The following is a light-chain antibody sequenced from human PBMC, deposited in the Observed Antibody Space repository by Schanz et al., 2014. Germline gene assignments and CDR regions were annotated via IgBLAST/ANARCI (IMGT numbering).Light chain of an antibody. CDR3: CSYAGSYIV. CDR2: DVS. CDR1: SSDVGGYNY. Sequence: QSALTQPASVSGSPGQSITISCTGTSSDVGGYNYVSWYQHHPGKVPKLMIYDVSNRPSGVSNRFSGSRSGNTASLTISGVQPEDEADYYCCSYAGSYIVFGGGTNVTVL. J-gene: IGLJ3*02. V-gene: IGLV2-14*03.